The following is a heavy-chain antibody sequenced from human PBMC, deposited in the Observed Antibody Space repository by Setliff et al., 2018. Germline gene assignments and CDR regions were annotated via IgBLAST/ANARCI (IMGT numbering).Heavy chain of an antibody. CDR3: AKDSLSGWSAVDY. V-gene: IGHV3-30*18. CDR2: VSFDGRNK. D-gene: IGHD6-19*01. Sequence: GESLKISCGASGFIFSNFGMHWVRQAPGKGLEWVAAVSFDGRNKYYEDSVKGRFTISRDDSKNTLYPQMNSLRPEDTAVYYCAKDSLSGWSAVDYWGQGTLVTVSS. J-gene: IGHJ4*02. CDR1: GFIFSNFG.